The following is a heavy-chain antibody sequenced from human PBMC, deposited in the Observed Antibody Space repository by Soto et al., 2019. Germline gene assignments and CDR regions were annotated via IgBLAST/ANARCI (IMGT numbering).Heavy chain of an antibody. CDR3: AKDRLLWFGWSKDAFDI. Sequence: GGSLRLSCAAPGFTFSSYAMSWVRQAPGKGLEWVSAISGSGGSTYYADSVKGRFTISRDNSKNTLYLQMNSLRAEDTAVYYCAKDRLLWFGWSKDAFDIWGQGTMVTVSS. CDR1: GFTFSSYA. CDR2: ISGSGGST. D-gene: IGHD3-10*01. J-gene: IGHJ3*02. V-gene: IGHV3-23*01.